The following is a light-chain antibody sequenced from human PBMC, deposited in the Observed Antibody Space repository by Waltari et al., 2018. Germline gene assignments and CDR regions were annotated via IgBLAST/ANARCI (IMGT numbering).Light chain of an antibody. V-gene: IGKV3-20*01. CDR2: GAS. Sequence: EIVLTQSPGTLSLSPGETATLSCRASQSVYFAYLAWYQQKPGQAPRLLMYGASSRATGIPDRFSGSGSGTDFTLTISRLEPEDFAVYYCQQYGSSPPWTFGQGTKVELK. CDR3: QQYGSSPPWT. CDR1: QSVYFAY. J-gene: IGKJ1*01.